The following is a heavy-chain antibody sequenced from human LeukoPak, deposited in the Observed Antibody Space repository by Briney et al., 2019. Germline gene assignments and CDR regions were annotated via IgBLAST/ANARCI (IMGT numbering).Heavy chain of an antibody. Sequence: GESLKISCKGSGYNFTSYWVGWVRQMPGKGLEWMGIIYPGDSDSRYSPSFQGQVTISADKSISTAYLQWSSLKASDTAMYYCARLSNYYGSGSYYTVEDWFDPWGQGTLVTVSS. CDR3: ARLSNYYGSGSYYTVEDWFDP. CDR2: IYPGDSDS. CDR1: GYNFTSYW. D-gene: IGHD3-10*01. J-gene: IGHJ5*02. V-gene: IGHV5-51*01.